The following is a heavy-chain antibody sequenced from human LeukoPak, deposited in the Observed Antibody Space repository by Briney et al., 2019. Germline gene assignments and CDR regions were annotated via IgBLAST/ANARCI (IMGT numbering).Heavy chain of an antibody. D-gene: IGHD6-13*01. Sequence: ASVKVSXKASGYTFTSYYMHWVRQAPGQGLEWMGIINPSGGGTTYAQKFQGRVTMTRDTSTSTVYMALSSLTSEDTAVYYCARAGYWAATGYATTWGQGTLVTVSS. CDR1: GYTFTSYY. V-gene: IGHV1-46*03. J-gene: IGHJ5*02. CDR2: INPSGGGT. CDR3: ARAGYWAATGYATT.